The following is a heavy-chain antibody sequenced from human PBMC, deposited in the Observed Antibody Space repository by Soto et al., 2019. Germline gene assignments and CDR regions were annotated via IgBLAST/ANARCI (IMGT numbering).Heavy chain of an antibody. CDR1: GYTFTSYA. V-gene: IGHV1-3*01. Sequence: QVQLVQSGAEVKKPGASVKVSCKASGYTFTSYAMHWVRQAPGQRLEWMGWINAGNGNTKYSQKFQGRVTITRDTSASTAYMELSSLRSEDTAVYYCARVGWYSSGWYGPYFDYWGQGTLVTVSS. CDR3: ARVGWYSSGWYGPYFDY. J-gene: IGHJ4*02. CDR2: INAGNGNT. D-gene: IGHD6-19*01.